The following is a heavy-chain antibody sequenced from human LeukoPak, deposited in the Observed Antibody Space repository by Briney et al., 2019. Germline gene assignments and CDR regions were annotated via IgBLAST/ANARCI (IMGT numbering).Heavy chain of an antibody. CDR2: IHTSGST. D-gene: IGHD6-19*01. J-gene: IGHJ4*02. Sequence: SETLSLTCTVSGGSISSYYWSWIRQPAGKGLEWIGRIHTSGSTNYNPSLKSRVTMSVDTSKNQFSLKVTSVTAADTAVYYCARAWPWLPLVSWGRGRLVTVSS. CDR1: GGSISSYY. V-gene: IGHV4-4*07. CDR3: ARAWPWLPLVS.